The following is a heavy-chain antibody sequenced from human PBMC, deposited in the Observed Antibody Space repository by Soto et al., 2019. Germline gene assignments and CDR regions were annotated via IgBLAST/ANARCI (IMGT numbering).Heavy chain of an antibody. CDR1: GYTFTGYY. CDR2: INPNSGGT. Sequence: WASVKVSCKASGYTFTGYYMHWVRQAPGQGLEWMGWINPNSGGTNYAQKFQGRVTMTRDTSISTAYMELSRLRSDDTAVYYCARLPPPGLSAYGTDVWGQGKTVTVSS. J-gene: IGHJ6*02. CDR3: ARLPPPGLSAYGTDV. V-gene: IGHV1-2*02.